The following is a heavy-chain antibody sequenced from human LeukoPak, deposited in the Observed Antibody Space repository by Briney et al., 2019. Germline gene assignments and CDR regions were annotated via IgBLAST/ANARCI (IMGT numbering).Heavy chain of an antibody. J-gene: IGHJ4*02. Sequence: GGSLRLSCAASGFTFSDYYMNWIRQAPGKGLEWVSYIISSGSTLYYADSVKGRFTISRDNAKNSLYLQMNSLRAEDTAVYYCATNGEDIVVVPAAPGYWGQGTLVTVSS. CDR2: IISSGSTL. CDR3: ATNGEDIVVVPAAPGY. CDR1: GFTFSDYY. V-gene: IGHV3-11*04. D-gene: IGHD2-2*01.